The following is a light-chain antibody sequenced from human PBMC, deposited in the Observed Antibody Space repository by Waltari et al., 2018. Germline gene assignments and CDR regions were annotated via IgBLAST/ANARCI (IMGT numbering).Light chain of an antibody. Sequence: SVLTQPPSVSGAPGQRVTIYCTGSISNIGAGYDVHWYQQLPGTAPKLLIYGNNNRPSGVPDRFSGSKSGTSASLAITGLQSDDEADYYCQSYDNILSGGVFGGGTKLTVL. CDR1: ISNIGAGYD. CDR3: QSYDNILSGGV. J-gene: IGLJ2*01. CDR2: GNN. V-gene: IGLV1-40*01.